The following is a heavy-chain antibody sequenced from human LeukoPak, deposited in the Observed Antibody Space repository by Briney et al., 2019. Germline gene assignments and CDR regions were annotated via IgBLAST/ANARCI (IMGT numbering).Heavy chain of an antibody. CDR2: INPSGGTT. CDR3: ARETLLPGFYRLFDH. Sequence: GASVKVSCKASGYNLTGSYIYWVRQAPGQGFECMGVINPSGGTTTYAQKFQGRITMTSDMFTSTVHMELSGLSSEDTAVYYCARETLLPGFYRLFDHWGQGTLVTVSS. J-gene: IGHJ4*02. D-gene: IGHD3-9*01. CDR1: GYNLTGSY. V-gene: IGHV1-46*01.